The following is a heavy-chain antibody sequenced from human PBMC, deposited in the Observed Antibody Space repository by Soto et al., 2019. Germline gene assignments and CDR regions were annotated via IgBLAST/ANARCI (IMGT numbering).Heavy chain of an antibody. J-gene: IGHJ6*02. Sequence: QVQLVESGGGLVKPGGSLRVSCAASGFPFSDYDMSWIRQAPGKGLERVSYISNSGNSIYYADSVKGRFTISRDNSKNSLYLQMNSLRAEDTAVYYCAKEGHHDDPVWRGMDVWGQGTTVTVSS. CDR3: AKEGHHDDPVWRGMDV. CDR2: ISNSGNSI. V-gene: IGHV3-11*01. CDR1: GFPFSDYD. D-gene: IGHD2-21*01.